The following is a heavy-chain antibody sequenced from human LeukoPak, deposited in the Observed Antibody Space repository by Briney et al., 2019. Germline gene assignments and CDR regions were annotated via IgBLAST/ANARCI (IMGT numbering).Heavy chain of an antibody. D-gene: IGHD2-2*01. CDR1: GGSFSGYY. V-gene: IGHV4-34*01. CDR2: INHSGST. Sequence: KASETLFLTCAVYGGSFSGYYWSWIRQPPGKGLEWIGEINHSGSTNYNPSLKSRVTISVDTSKNQFSLKLSSVTAADTAVYYCARRYCSSTSCYASQYYYYYYYMDVWGKGTTVTVSS. CDR3: ARRYCSSTSCYASQYYYYYYYMDV. J-gene: IGHJ6*03.